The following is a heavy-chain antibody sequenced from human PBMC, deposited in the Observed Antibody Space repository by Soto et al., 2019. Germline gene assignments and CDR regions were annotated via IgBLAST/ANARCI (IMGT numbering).Heavy chain of an antibody. Sequence: PGGSLRLSCAASGLTFSSYWMSWVRQTPGEGLEWVANMNQDGSEKYYVDSMKGRFTIPRDNAKNSLYLQMNSLRAEDTAVYYCARDRVGTKRDKAHDFWGQGTLVTVSS. J-gene: IGHJ4*02. CDR1: GLTFSSYW. CDR3: ARDRVGTKRDKAHDF. D-gene: IGHD1-26*01. V-gene: IGHV3-7*01. CDR2: MNQDGSEK.